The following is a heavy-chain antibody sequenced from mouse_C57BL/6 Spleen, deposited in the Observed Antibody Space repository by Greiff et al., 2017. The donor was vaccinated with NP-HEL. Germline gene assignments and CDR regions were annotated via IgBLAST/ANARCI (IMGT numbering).Heavy chain of an antibody. CDR1: GFTFTDYY. V-gene: IGHV7-3*01. CDR2: IRNKANGYTT. J-gene: IGHJ2*01. D-gene: IGHD1-1*01. Sequence: DVMLVESGGGLVQPGGSLSLSCAASGFTFTDYYMSWVRQPPGKALEWLGFIRNKANGYTTEYSASVKGRFTISRDNSQSILYLQMNALRAEDSATYYCARSHYGSHFDYWGQGTTLTVSS. CDR3: ARSHYGSHFDY.